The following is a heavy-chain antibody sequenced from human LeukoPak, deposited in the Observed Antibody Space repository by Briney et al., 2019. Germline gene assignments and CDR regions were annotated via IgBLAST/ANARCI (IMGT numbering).Heavy chain of an antibody. CDR2: IYHSGST. J-gene: IGHJ4*02. CDR3: ARGTVTTSYFDY. CDR1: GYSISSGYY. V-gene: IGHV4-38-2*02. Sequence: KPSETLSLTCTVSGYSISSGYYWGWIRQPPGKGLEWIGSIYHSGSTYYNPSLKSRVTISVDTSKNQFSLKLSSVTAADTAVYYCARGTVTTSYFDYWGQGTLVTVSS. D-gene: IGHD4-17*01.